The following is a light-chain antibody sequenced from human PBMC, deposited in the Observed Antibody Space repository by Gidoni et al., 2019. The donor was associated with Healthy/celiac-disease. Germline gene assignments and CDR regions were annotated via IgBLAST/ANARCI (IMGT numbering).Light chain of an antibody. J-gene: IGKJ5*01. CDR3: QQYDNLLA. CDR1: QDISNY. Sequence: DLQMTQSPSSLSASVVDRVTITCQASQDISNYLNWYQQKPGKAPKLLIYDASNLETGVPSRFSGSGSGTDFTFTISSLQPEDIATYYCQQYDNLLAFGQGTRLEIK. V-gene: IGKV1-33*01. CDR2: DAS.